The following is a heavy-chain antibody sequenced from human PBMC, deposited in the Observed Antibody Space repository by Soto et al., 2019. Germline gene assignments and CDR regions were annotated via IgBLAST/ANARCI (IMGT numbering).Heavy chain of an antibody. V-gene: IGHV4-34*01. CDR3: ARTAAAGTFDY. CDR1: GGSFSGYY. Sequence: QVQLQQWGAGLLKPSETLSLTCAVYGGSFSGYYWSWIRQPPGKGLEWIGEINHSGSTNYNPSLKSRVNISVDTSKHQFALKLSSVTAADTAVYYCARTAAAGTFDYWGQGTLVTVSS. D-gene: IGHD6-13*01. J-gene: IGHJ4*02. CDR2: INHSGST.